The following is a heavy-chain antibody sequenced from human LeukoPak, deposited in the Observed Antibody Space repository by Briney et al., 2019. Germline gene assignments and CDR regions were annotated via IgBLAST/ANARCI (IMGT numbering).Heavy chain of an antibody. V-gene: IGHV3-7*01. CDR2: MNLDGSEK. Sequence: GGSLRLSCAASGFTFTSHWMSWVRQAPGRGLEWVARMNLDGSEKYYVDSVKGRFTISRDNAKTSLYLEMNSLRAEDTAVYYCARDATYCTNGVCYTRFDYWGQGTLVTVSS. D-gene: IGHD2-8*01. CDR3: ARDATYCTNGVCYTRFDY. CDR1: GFTFTSHW. J-gene: IGHJ4*02.